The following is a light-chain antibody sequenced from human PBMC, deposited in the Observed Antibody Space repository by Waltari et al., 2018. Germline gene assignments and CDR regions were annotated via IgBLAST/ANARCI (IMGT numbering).Light chain of an antibody. CDR2: AAS. V-gene: IGKV1-39*01. CDR3: QQSYSTPQYT. Sequence: DIQMTQSPSSLSASVGDRATITCRASQSISSYLNWYQQKPGKAPKLLIYAASSLQSGVPSRFSGSGSGTEFTLTISSLQPEDFATYYCQQSYSTPQYTFGQGTKLEIK. J-gene: IGKJ2*01. CDR1: QSISSY.